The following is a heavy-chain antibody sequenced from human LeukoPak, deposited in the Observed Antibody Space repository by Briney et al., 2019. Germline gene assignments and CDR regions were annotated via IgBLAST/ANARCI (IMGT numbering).Heavy chain of an antibody. D-gene: IGHD6-13*01. Sequence: GGSLRLSCAASGFTFSSYSMNWVRQAPGKGLEWVSSISGGRTNYADSVKGRFTVSRDNSKNTLYLQMNSLRAEDTAVYYCAKRGIAAAGTYYYYYMDVWGKGTTVTVSS. CDR3: AKRGIAAAGTYYYYYMDV. CDR2: ISGGRT. V-gene: IGHV3-23*01. CDR1: GFTFSSYS. J-gene: IGHJ6*03.